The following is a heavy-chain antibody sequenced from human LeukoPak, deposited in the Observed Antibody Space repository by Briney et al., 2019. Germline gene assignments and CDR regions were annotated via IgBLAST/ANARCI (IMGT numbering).Heavy chain of an antibody. CDR1: GFIFSTYS. D-gene: IGHD7-27*01. V-gene: IGHV3-21*01. J-gene: IGHJ4*02. Sequence: NAGGSLRLSCTASGFIFSTYSMIWVRQAPGKGLEWVSYISSGSSNIYYADSVKGRFTISRDNAQNSLYLQMNSLRAEDTAVYYCAKGDVSVTREFDYWGQGTLVTVSS. CDR3: AKGDVSVTREFDY. CDR2: ISSGSSNI.